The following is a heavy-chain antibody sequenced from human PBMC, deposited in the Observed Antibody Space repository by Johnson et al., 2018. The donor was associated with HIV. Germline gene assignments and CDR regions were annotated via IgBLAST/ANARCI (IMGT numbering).Heavy chain of an antibody. D-gene: IGHD2-15*01. Sequence: VQLVESGGGLVQPGRSLRLSCAASGFTFSSYAMHWVRQAPGKGLEWVAFIRYDGSNKYYADSVKGRFTISRDNSKNTLYLQMNSLRAEDTAVYYCAGRDLLRAFDIWGQGTMVTVSS. CDR3: AGRDLLRAFDI. CDR1: GFTFSSYA. CDR2: IRYDGSNK. V-gene: IGHV3-33*08. J-gene: IGHJ3*02.